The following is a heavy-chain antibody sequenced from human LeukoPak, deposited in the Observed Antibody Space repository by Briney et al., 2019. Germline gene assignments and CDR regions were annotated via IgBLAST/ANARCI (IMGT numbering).Heavy chain of an antibody. CDR2: ISYDGSNK. J-gene: IGHJ4*02. CDR3: ASPYSASPIPGTLDY. CDR1: GFTFSSYG. D-gene: IGHD1-1*01. V-gene: IGHV3-30*03. Sequence: GGSLRLSCAASGFTFSSYGMHWVRQAPGKGLEWVAVISYDGSNKYYADSVKGRFTISRDNSKNTLYLQMNSLRAEDTAVYYCASPYSASPIPGTLDYWGQGTLVTVSS.